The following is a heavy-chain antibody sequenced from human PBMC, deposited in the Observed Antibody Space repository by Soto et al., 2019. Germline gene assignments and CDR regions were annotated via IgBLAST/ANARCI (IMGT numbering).Heavy chain of an antibody. D-gene: IGHD3-3*01. CDR3: ACTTGPYYDFWSGYSPPDY. CDR1: GYTFTSYG. CDR2: ISAYNGNT. J-gene: IGHJ4*02. V-gene: IGHV1-18*01. Sequence: QVQLVQSGAEVKKPGASVKVSCKASGYTFTSYGISWVRQAPGQGLEWMGWISAYNGNTNYAQKLQGRVTMTTDTSTSTAYMELRSLRSDDTAVYYCACTTGPYYDFWSGYSPPDYWGQGTLVTVSS.